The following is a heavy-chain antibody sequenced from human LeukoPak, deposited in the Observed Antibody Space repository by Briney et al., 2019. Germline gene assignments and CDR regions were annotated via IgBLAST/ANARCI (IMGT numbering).Heavy chain of an antibody. CDR2: IYYSGST. V-gene: IGHV4-59*01. CDR1: CGSISCYY. J-gene: IGHJ4*02. Sequence: KPSETLSLTCTVSCGSISCYYWCWIRQPPGKVLEWIGYIYYSGSTNYNPSLKSRVTISVDTSKNQFSLRLSSVTAADTAVYYCARDTYYYDSSGYPVGYFDYWGQGTLVTVSS. D-gene: IGHD3-22*01. CDR3: ARDTYYYDSSGYPVGYFDY.